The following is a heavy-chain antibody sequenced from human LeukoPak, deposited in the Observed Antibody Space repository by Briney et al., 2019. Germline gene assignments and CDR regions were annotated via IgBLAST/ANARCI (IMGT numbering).Heavy chain of an antibody. CDR2: IFGHGET. J-gene: IGHJ4*02. D-gene: IGHD2-8*01. CDR1: GFTVGNNY. CDR3: ARDPPAVSINTYA. V-gene: IGHV3-66*01. Sequence: PGGSLRLSCAASGFTVGNNYMNWVHQAPGKGLEWVSLIFGHGETSYADSVKGRFTTSRDNSKNTLYLQMNGLRVEDTAVYYCARDPPAVSINTYAWGQGTLVTVSS.